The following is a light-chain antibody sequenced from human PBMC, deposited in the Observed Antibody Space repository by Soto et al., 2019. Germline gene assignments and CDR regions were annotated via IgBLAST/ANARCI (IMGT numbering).Light chain of an antibody. Sequence: QSALTQPASVSGSRGQSIAVSCTGTSSDVGGYNYVSWYQQHPGKAPKLMIFEVSNRPSGVSDRFSGSKSGSTASLTISGLQAEDEADYYCSSYSSTRTYVFGAGTKLTVL. J-gene: IGLJ1*01. CDR3: SSYSSTRTYV. V-gene: IGLV2-14*01. CDR2: EVS. CDR1: SSDVGGYNY.